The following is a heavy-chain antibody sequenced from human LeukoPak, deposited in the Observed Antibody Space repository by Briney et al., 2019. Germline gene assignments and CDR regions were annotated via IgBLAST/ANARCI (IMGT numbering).Heavy chain of an antibody. V-gene: IGHV5-51*01. J-gene: IGHJ5*02. Sequence: GESLKISCKGSGYRFTNYWIAWVRQMPGKGLEWMGIIYPGDSDTRYGPSFQGQVTISADKSISTAYLQWSSLKASDTAMYYCARHVAYDSSGYYYNWFVPWGQGTLVTVSS. CDR1: GYRFTNYW. CDR2: IYPGDSDT. D-gene: IGHD3-22*01. CDR3: ARHVAYDSSGYYYNWFVP.